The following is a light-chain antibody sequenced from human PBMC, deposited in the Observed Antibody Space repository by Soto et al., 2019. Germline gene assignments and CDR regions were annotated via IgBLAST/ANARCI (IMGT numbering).Light chain of an antibody. CDR1: SSDVGGYNH. CDR3: VSYTSSTTYV. J-gene: IGLJ1*01. Sequence: QSALTQPASVSDSPGQSITISCTGTSSDVGGYNHVSWYQQHPGKAPKLMIYDVTNRPSGVSNRFSGSKSGSTASLIISGLQAEDEADYYSVSYTSSTTYVFGTGPKLTVL. CDR2: DVT. V-gene: IGLV2-14*01.